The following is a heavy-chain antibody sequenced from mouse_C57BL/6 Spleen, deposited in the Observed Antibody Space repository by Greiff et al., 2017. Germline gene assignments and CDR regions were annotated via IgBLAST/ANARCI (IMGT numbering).Heavy chain of an antibody. D-gene: IGHD1-1*01. CDR2: INPNNGGT. V-gene: IGHV1-22*01. Sequence: EVKLMESGPELVKPGASVKMSCKASGYTFTDYNMHWVKQSHGKSLEWIGYINPNNGGTSYNQKFKGKATLTVNKSSSTAYMELRSLTSEDSAVYYCARYYYGSSSSMDYWGQGTSVTVSS. CDR1: GYTFTDYN. CDR3: ARYYYGSSSSMDY. J-gene: IGHJ4*01.